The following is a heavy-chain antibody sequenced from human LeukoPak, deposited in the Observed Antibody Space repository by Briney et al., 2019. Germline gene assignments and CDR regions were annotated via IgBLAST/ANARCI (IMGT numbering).Heavy chain of an antibody. Sequence: GGSLRLSCAASGFTFSDYYMSWIRQAPGKGLEWVSSISSSSSYIYYADSVKGRFTISRDNAKNSLYLQMNSLRAEDTAVYYCARDSASAAPGDFVNYYYYYYMDVWGKGTTVTISS. CDR1: GFTFSDYY. D-gene: IGHD4-17*01. V-gene: IGHV3-11*06. CDR2: ISSSSSYI. CDR3: ARDSASAAPGDFVNYYYYYYMDV. J-gene: IGHJ6*03.